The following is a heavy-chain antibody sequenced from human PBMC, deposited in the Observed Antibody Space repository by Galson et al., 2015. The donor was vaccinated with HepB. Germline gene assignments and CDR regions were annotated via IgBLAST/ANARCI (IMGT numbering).Heavy chain of an antibody. CDR3: VKEWSCITMIVPGCTAFDI. CDR1: GGSISGNY. D-gene: IGHD3-22*01. V-gene: IGHV4-59*01. Sequence: ETLSLTCIVSGGSISGNYWSWIRQLPGKGLEWIGYIYYSGSTYYNPSLKSRVTISLDTSKTQFSLKLSSVTAADTAVYYCVKEWSCITMIVPGCTAFDIWGQGTMVTVSS. J-gene: IGHJ3*02. CDR2: IYYSGST.